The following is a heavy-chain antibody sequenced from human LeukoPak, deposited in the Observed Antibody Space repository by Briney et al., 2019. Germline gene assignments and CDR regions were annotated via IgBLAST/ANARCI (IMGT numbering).Heavy chain of an antibody. Sequence: SETLSLTCTVSGGSISNYYWNWIRQPPGRGLEWIGYFYYSGSTNYNPSLKSPVTISVDTSKNQFSLKLSSVTAADTAVYYCAYPIHRSGYYPGFDYWGQGTLVTVSS. CDR2: FYYSGST. CDR3: AYPIHRSGYYPGFDY. CDR1: GGSISNYY. D-gene: IGHD3-22*01. J-gene: IGHJ4*02. V-gene: IGHV4-59*01.